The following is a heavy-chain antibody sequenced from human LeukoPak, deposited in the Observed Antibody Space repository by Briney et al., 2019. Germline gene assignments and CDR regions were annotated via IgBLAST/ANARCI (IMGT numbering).Heavy chain of an antibody. V-gene: IGHV3-23*01. CDR2: ISNSGANT. CDR3: AKEYYSGSGTYLYYFDY. J-gene: IGHJ4*02. Sequence: GGSLRLSCAASGFTFTSYAMSWVRQAPGKGLEWVSTISNSGANTYYADSVKGRFTISRDNSKNTLYLQMNSLRAEDTAVYSCAKEYYSGSGTYLYYFDYWGQGTLVTVSS. D-gene: IGHD3-10*01. CDR1: GFTFTSYA.